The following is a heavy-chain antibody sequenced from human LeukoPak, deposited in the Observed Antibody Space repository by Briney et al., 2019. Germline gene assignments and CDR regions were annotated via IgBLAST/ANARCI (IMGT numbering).Heavy chain of an antibody. V-gene: IGHV4-34*01. Sequence: SETLSLTCVVYGGSFSGYYWSWIRQPPGKGLEWIGEINHSGSTNYNPSLKSRVTISVDTSKNQFSLKLSSVTAADTAVYYCARRRMRGYYGSGSYYNPNWFDPWGQGTLVTVSS. CDR1: GGSFSGYY. CDR3: ARRRMRGYYGSGSYYNPNWFDP. D-gene: IGHD3-10*01. J-gene: IGHJ5*02. CDR2: INHSGST.